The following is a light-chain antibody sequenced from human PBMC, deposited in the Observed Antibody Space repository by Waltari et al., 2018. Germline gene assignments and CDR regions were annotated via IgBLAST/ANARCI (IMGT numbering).Light chain of an antibody. Sequence: QLVVTQSPSASASLGASVKLTCTLSSGHSSYAVAWHQQQPEKGPRYLMIVNSDGSHTKGAGIPDRFSGSSSGAERYLTISSLPSEDEADYYCQTWGTGIRVFGGGTKLTVL. J-gene: IGLJ3*02. CDR3: QTWGTGIRV. CDR1: SGHSSYA. V-gene: IGLV4-69*01. CDR2: VNSDGSH.